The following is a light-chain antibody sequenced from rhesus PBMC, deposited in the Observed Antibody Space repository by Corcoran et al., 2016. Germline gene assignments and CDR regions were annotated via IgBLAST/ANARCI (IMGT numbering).Light chain of an antibody. V-gene: IGKV1-28*03. CDR2: DAS. Sequence: DIQMTQSPSSLSASVGDTVTITCRASQGISRYLNWFQQKPGKAPKLLIHDASSLESGAPSRFSGSGSGTDFTLTISSLQPADFAAYYCLQHNSYPLTFGGGTKVEIK. J-gene: IGKJ4*01. CDR1: QGISRY. CDR3: LQHNSYPLT.